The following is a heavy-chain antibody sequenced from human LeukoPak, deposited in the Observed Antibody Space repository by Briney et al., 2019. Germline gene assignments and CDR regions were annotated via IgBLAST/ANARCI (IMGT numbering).Heavy chain of an antibody. CDR3: ARSHSSWYGPRFDP. J-gene: IGHJ5*02. V-gene: IGHV3-30-3*01. Sequence: GGSLRLSCAASGFTFSSYAMHWVRQAPGKGLEWVAVISYDGSNIYNADFVKGRFTISRDNSKNTLHLQMNCLRAEDTAVYYCARSHSSWYGPRFDPWGQGTLVTVSS. CDR2: ISYDGSNI. D-gene: IGHD6-13*01. CDR1: GFTFSSYA.